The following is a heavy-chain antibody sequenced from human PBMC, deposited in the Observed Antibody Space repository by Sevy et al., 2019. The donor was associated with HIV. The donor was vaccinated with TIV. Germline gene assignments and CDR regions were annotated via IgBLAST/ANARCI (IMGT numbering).Heavy chain of an antibody. V-gene: IGHV1-8*01. CDR1: GYTFTSYD. D-gene: IGHD3-16*01. Sequence: ASVKVSCKASGYTFTSYDINWVRQATGQGLEWMGWMNPNSGNTGYAQKFQGRVTRTRNTSISTASMELSSLGSEDTAVYYGAGGYYDYVWGSYYGMDVWGQGTTVTVSS. CDR2: MNPNSGNT. J-gene: IGHJ6*02. CDR3: AGGYYDYVWGSYYGMDV.